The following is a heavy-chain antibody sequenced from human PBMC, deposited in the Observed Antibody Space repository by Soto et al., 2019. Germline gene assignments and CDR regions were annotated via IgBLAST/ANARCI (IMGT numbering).Heavy chain of an antibody. V-gene: IGHV1-69*06. CDR1: GGTFSGHG. Sequence: GASVKVSCKTSGGTFSGHGIAWVRQVPGQGLEWMGGIMPTFGSATYAPKFQGRVTISADKSTSTAYMELSSLRSEDTAVYFCASERSAQYFDYWGQGTLVTVSS. J-gene: IGHJ4*02. CDR3: ASERSAQYFDY. CDR2: IMPTFGSA. D-gene: IGHD1-26*01.